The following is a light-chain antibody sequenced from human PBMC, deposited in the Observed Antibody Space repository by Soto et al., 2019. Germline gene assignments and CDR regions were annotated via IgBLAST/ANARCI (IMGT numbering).Light chain of an antibody. J-gene: IGKJ1*01. V-gene: IGKV1-8*01. CDR2: AAS. CDR1: QDIGNN. CDR3: QHYYTYPWT. Sequence: AIRMTQSPSSLSASTGDRVTITCRASQDIGNNLVWYQQKPGKAPKVLIHAASTLQGGVSSRFSDSRSWTDFTLFIVTLQSEDFATYYCQHYYTYPWTFGQETKV.